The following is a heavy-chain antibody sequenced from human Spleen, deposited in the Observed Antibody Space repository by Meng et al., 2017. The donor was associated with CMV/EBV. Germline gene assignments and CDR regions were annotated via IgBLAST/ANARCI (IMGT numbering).Heavy chain of an antibody. CDR3: AKDYLRVTVILGWFDP. V-gene: IGHV3-11*04. D-gene: IGHD2/OR15-2a*01. CDR2: ISSSGSTI. J-gene: IGHJ5*02. Sequence: GGSLRLSCAASGFTFSDYYMSWIRQAPGKGLEWVSYISSSGSTIYYADSVKGRFTISRDNAKNSLYLQMNSLRAEDTAVYYCAKDYLRVTVILGWFDPWGQGTLVTVSS. CDR1: GFTFSDYY.